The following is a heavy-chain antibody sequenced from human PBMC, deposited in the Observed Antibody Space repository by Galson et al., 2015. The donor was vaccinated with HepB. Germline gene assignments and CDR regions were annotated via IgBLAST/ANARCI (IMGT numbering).Heavy chain of an antibody. CDR3: ARDESVVPGANTAGHTQH. J-gene: IGHJ1*01. D-gene: IGHD2-2*01. CDR1: GYTSNSSG. CDR2: ISAYSGQT. V-gene: IGHV1-18*01. Sequence: SAQVPCKAAGYTSNSSGFSWVRRAPGQGLEGMGWISAYSGQTNYAPKFRGRVTMTIDTSTRTVYMNLRRLTSDDTAVYYCARDESVVPGANTAGHTQHWGQGTLIPVSS.